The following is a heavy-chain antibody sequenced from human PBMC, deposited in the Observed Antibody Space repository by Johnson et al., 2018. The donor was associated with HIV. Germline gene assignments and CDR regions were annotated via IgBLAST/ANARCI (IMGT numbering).Heavy chain of an antibody. Sequence: QVLLVESGGGVVQPGRSLRLSCAASGFTFSRYAMHWVRQAPGKGLEWVSVIYSGGSTYYADSVKGRFTISRDNSKNTLYLQMNSLRAEDTAVYYCARDKGSWFDDAFDIWGQGTMVTVSS. CDR2: IYSGGST. J-gene: IGHJ3*02. V-gene: IGHV3-NL1*01. D-gene: IGHD6-13*01. CDR3: ARDKGSWFDDAFDI. CDR1: GFTFSRYA.